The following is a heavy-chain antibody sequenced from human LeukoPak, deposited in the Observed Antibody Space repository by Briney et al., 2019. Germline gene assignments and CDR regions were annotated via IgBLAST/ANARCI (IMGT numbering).Heavy chain of an antibody. CDR1: GYTFTGYY. J-gene: IGHJ3*02. CDR3: ARGSVVGAFDI. Sequence: ASVTVSCKASGYTFTGYYMHWVRQAPGQGREWMGWVNPNSGGTNYAQKFQGRVTMTRDTSISTAYMEPSRLRSDEPAVYYCARGSVVGAFDIWGQGTMVTVSS. CDR2: VNPNSGGT. D-gene: IGHD2-15*01. V-gene: IGHV1-2*02.